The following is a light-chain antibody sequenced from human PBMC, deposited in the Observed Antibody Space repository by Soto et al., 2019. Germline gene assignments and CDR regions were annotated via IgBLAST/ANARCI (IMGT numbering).Light chain of an antibody. CDR3: SSYTSSSTLGV. CDR2: EVS. J-gene: IGLJ2*01. V-gene: IGLV2-14*01. Sequence: QSVLTQPASVSGSPGQSITISCTGTSSDVGGYNYVSWYQQHPGKAPKLMIFEVSYRPSGVSNRFSGSKSGNTASLTISGLQAEDEADYYCSSYTSSSTLGVFGGGTQLTVL. CDR1: SSDVGGYNY.